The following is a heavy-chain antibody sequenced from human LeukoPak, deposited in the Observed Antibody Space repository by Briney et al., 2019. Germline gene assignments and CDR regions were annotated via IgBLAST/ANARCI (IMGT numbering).Heavy chain of an antibody. CDR1: GFTFSGSA. V-gene: IGHV3-73*01. CDR2: IRSKANSYAT. CDR3: TRLVVKEAAAVGY. D-gene: IGHD2/OR15-2a*01. Sequence: PGGSLRLSCAASGFTFSGSAMHWVRQASGKGLEWVGRIRSKANSYATAYAASVKGRFTISRDDSKNTAYLQMNSLKTEDTAVYYCTRLVVKEAAAVGYWGQGTLVTVSS. J-gene: IGHJ4*02.